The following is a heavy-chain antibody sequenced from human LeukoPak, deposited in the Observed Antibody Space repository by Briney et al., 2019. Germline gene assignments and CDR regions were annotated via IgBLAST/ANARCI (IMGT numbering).Heavy chain of an antibody. Sequence: KPSETLSLTCTVSGGSISSYYWSWIRQPAGKGLEWIGYIYYSGSTNYNPSLKSRVTISVDTSKNQFSLKLSSVTAADTAVYYCARPNLDAFDIWGQGTMVTVSS. CDR2: IYYSGST. V-gene: IGHV4-59*08. J-gene: IGHJ3*02. CDR3: ARPNLDAFDI. CDR1: GGSISSYY.